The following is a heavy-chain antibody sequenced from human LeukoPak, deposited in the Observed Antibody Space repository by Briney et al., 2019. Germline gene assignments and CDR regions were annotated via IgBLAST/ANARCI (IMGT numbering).Heavy chain of an antibody. CDR2: IYHSGST. J-gene: IGHJ5*02. Sequence: PSETLSLTCTVSGGSISSYYWSWIRQPPGKGLEWIGEIYHSGSTNYNPSLKSRVTISVDTSKNQFSLKLSSVTAADTAVYYCARARYCSGGSCPYNWFDPWGQGTLVTASS. D-gene: IGHD2-15*01. CDR1: GGSISSYY. V-gene: IGHV4-34*01. CDR3: ARARYCSGGSCPYNWFDP.